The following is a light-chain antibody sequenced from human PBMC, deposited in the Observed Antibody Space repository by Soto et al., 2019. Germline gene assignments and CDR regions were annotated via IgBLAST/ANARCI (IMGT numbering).Light chain of an antibody. CDR3: LQHNTYPYT. J-gene: IGKJ2*01. Sequence: DIQMTQSPSSLSASVGDRVTITCRASQGISNLLGWFQHKPGKAPKRLIYAASSLKGGVPSRFSGSGSGPEFTLTIPGLQPEDFADYYCLQHNTYPYTFGQGTKLEIK. CDR1: QGISNL. V-gene: IGKV1-17*01. CDR2: AAS.